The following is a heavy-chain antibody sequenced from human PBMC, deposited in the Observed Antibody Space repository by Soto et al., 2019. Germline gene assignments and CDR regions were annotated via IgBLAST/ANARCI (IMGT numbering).Heavy chain of an antibody. Sequence: QVQLVQSGADVKKPGASVKVSCKVSGYTLSELSMNWVRQAPGKGLEWMGGFDPKDGETLYAQKLQGRVSMTEDTSTDTAYMEFSSLISDDTALYYCAVRYNSGWGFDLWGQGTLVTVSS. CDR3: AVRYNSGWGFDL. J-gene: IGHJ4*02. CDR1: GYTLSELS. CDR2: FDPKDGET. V-gene: IGHV1-24*01. D-gene: IGHD6-19*01.